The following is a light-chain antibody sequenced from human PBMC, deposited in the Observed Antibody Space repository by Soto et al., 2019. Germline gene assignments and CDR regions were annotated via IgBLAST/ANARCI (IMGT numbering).Light chain of an antibody. CDR1: SSDVGDYDY. Sequence: QSALTQPASVSGSPGQSITISCTGTSSDVGDYDYVSWYQQHPGKAPKLMIYEVRNRPSGVSNRFSGSKSGNTASLAISGLRAEDEANYYCSSYTNSNTWVFGGGTKLTVL. V-gene: IGLV2-14*01. CDR3: SSYTNSNTWV. J-gene: IGLJ3*02. CDR2: EVR.